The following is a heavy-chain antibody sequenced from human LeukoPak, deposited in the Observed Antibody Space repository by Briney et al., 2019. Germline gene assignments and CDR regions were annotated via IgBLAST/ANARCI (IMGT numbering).Heavy chain of an antibody. CDR3: ARGSGSYYYYYYGMDV. D-gene: IGHD1-26*01. CDR2: XXYSGST. V-gene: IGHV4-59*01. CDR1: GGSISSYY. J-gene: IGHJ6*02. Sequence: SETLSLTCTVSGGSISSYYWSWIRQPPGKGLEXXXXXXYSGSTNYNPXXKXXXXXSVXXSKNQFSLKLSSVTAADTAVYYCARGSGSYYYYYYGMDVWGQGTTVTVSS.